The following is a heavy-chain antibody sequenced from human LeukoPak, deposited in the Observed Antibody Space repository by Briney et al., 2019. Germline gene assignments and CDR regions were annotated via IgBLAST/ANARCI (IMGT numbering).Heavy chain of an antibody. Sequence: GGSLRLSCVASGFTFSSYAMDWVRQAPGKGLEWVSAISGSGGNTYYADSVKGRFTISRDHSKTTLFLQMNSLRAKDTAVYYCAKDLHDYGNYVGWFDSWGQGTLVTVSS. CDR1: GFTFSSYA. V-gene: IGHV3-23*01. J-gene: IGHJ5*01. D-gene: IGHD4-11*01. CDR2: ISGSGGNT. CDR3: AKDLHDYGNYVGWFDS.